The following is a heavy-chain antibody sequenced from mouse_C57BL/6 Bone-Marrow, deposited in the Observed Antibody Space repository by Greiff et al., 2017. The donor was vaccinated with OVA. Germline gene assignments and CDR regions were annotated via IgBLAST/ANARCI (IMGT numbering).Heavy chain of an antibody. CDR3: AKNSDYGNSLFAY. D-gene: IGHD2-1*01. Sequence: LQESGPGLVQPSQSLSITCTVSGFSLTSYGVHWVRQPPGKGLEWLGVIWSGGSTDYNAAFISRLSISKDNSKSQVFFKMNSLQADDTAIYYCAKNSDYGNSLFAYWGQGTLVTVSA. CDR1: GFSLTSYG. V-gene: IGHV2-4*01. CDR2: IWSGGST. J-gene: IGHJ3*01.